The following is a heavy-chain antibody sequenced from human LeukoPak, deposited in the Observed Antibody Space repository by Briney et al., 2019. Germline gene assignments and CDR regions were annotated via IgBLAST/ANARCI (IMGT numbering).Heavy chain of an antibody. D-gene: IGHD2-15*01. CDR1: GYAFSRYG. J-gene: IGHJ4*02. CDR3: ARGYGHDY. V-gene: IGHV1-18*01. CDR2: ISAYNGNA. Sequence: ASVKVSCKASGYAFSRYGINWVRQAPGQGLEWVGGISAYNGNANYAQNLQGRVTMTTDTSSSIAYMELRSLRSDDTAVYYCARGYGHDYWGQGTLVTVSS.